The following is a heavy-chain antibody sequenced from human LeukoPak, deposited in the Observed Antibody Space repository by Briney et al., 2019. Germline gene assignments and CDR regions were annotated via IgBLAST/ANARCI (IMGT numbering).Heavy chain of an antibody. CDR2: IYYSGST. CDR1: GGSISSSSYY. J-gene: IGHJ4*02. CDR3: ATDYGYSGGLGY. Sequence: SETLSLTCSVSGGSISSSSYYWGWIRQPPGKGLEWIGSIYYSGSTYYNPSLKSRVTISVDTSKNQFSLKLSSVTAADTAVYYCATDYGYSGGLGYWGQGTLVTVSS. D-gene: IGHD4-17*01. V-gene: IGHV4-39*01.